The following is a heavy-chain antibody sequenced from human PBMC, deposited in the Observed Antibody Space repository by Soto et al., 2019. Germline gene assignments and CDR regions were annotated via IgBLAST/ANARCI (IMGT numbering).Heavy chain of an antibody. Sequence: GESLKISCKGSGYSFSSYWIAWVRQMPGKGLEWMGIIYPGDSDTRYSPSFQGRFTVYRDNSKSTLYLQMNNLRAEDTALYYCAKDGKMRTKVWFPAGYGMDVWGQWTTVTVSS. J-gene: IGHJ6*02. CDR2: IYPGDSDT. CDR1: GYSFSSYW. V-gene: IGHV5-51*01. CDR3: AKDGKMRTKVWFPAGYGMDV. D-gene: IGHD3-10*01.